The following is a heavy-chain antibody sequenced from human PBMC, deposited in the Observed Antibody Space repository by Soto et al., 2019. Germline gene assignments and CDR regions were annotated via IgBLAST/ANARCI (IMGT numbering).Heavy chain of an antibody. CDR3: ARGAMVATGGGVIWFDP. J-gene: IGHJ5*02. D-gene: IGHD5-12*01. Sequence: GASVKVSCKASGYTFTSYAMHWVRQAPGQRLEWMGWINAGNGNTKYSQKFQGRVTITRDTSASTAYMELSSLRSEDTAVYYCARGAMVATGGGVIWFDPWRQATLVTV. V-gene: IGHV1-3*01. CDR1: GYTFTSYA. CDR2: INAGNGNT.